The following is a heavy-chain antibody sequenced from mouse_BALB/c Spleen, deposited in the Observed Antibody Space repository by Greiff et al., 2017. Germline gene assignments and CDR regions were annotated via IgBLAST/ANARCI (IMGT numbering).Heavy chain of an antibody. Sequence: EVQLVESGPGLVKPSQSLSLTCTVTGYSITSDYAWNWIRQFPGNKLEWMGYISYSGSTSYNPSLKSRISITRDTSKNQFFLQLNSVTTEDTATYYCARGHYGNCLFDYWGQGTTLTVSS. V-gene: IGHV3-2*02. CDR1: GYSITSDYA. D-gene: IGHD2-1*01. CDR3: ARGHYGNCLFDY. CDR2: ISYSGST. J-gene: IGHJ2*01.